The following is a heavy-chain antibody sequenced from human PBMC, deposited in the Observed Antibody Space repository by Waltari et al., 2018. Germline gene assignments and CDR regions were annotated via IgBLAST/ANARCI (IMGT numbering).Heavy chain of an antibody. CDR1: GGSFSGYS. CDR2: INHSGST. V-gene: IGHV4-34*01. D-gene: IGHD2-15*01. CDR3: ARGLLVIYYYYGMDV. Sequence: QVQLQQWGAGLLKPSETLSLTCAVYGGSFSGYSWIWIRQPPGKGLEWIGEINHSGSTNYNPSLKSRVTISVDTSKNQFSLKLSSVTAADTAVYYCARGLLVIYYYYGMDVWGQGTTVTVSS. J-gene: IGHJ6*02.